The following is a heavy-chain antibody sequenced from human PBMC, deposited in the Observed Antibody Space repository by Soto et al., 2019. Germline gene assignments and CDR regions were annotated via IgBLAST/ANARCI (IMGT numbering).Heavy chain of an antibody. V-gene: IGHV4-4*02. J-gene: IGHJ6*02. CDR1: GASISSDTW. CDR3: AIRGYVDYYYGLDV. D-gene: IGHD3-16*01. CDR2: IYHSGNT. Sequence: QVQLQESGPGLVKVSGTLSLTCAVSGASISSDTWWTWVRQPPGKGPEWIGQIYHSGNTNYNPSLKSRVTLIVEQSKDVSSLEVSSVTAADTAVYYCAIRGYVDYYYGLDVWGQGTTVTVSS.